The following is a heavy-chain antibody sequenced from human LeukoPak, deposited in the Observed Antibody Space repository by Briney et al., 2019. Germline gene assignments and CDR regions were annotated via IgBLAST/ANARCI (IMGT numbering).Heavy chain of an antibody. D-gene: IGHD6-19*01. CDR3: ARLNGQWLVRWYFDL. V-gene: IGHV4-39*01. J-gene: IGHJ2*01. Sequence: SETLSLTCTVSGGSISSSSYYWGWIRQPPGKGLEWIGSIYYSGSTYYNPSLKSLVTISVDTSKNQFSLKLSSVTAADTAVYYCARLNGQWLVRWYFDLWGRGTLVTVSS. CDR2: IYYSGST. CDR1: GGSISSSSYY.